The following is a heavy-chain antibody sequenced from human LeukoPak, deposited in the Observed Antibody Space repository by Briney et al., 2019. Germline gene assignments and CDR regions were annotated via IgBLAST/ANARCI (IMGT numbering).Heavy chain of an antibody. CDR3: ARDHHDYVGGSYLTYYFDY. J-gene: IGHJ4*02. CDR1: GFTFSSYG. D-gene: IGHD3-16*02. V-gene: IGHV3-33*01. CDR2: IWYDGSNK. Sequence: GRSLRLSCAASGFTFSSYGMHWVRQAPGKGLEWVAVIWYDGSNKYYADSVKGRFTISRDNSKNTLYLQMNSLRAEDTAVYYCARDHHDYVGGSYLTYYFDYWGQGTLVTVSS.